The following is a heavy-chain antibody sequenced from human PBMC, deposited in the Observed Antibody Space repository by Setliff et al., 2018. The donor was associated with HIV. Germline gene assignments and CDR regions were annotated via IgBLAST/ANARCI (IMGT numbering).Heavy chain of an antibody. CDR3: ASGADYLGIPSYYYYYMDV. CDR2: VNPNSGNT. D-gene: IGHD7-27*01. Sequence: ASVKVSCKASGYTFSNYDIYWVRQATGQGLEWMGWVNPNSGNTGYAQKFQGRVTMTRDPSISTAYMELSRLRSEDTAVYYCASGADYLGIPSYYYYYMDVWGKGTTVTVSS. CDR1: GYTFSNYD. J-gene: IGHJ6*03. V-gene: IGHV1-8*02.